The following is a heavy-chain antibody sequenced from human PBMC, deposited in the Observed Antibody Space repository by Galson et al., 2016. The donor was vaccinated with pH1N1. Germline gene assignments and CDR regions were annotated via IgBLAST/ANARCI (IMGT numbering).Heavy chain of an antibody. D-gene: IGHD6-19*01. Sequence: SETLSLTCTISGGSVSSFFWSWVRQPPGKGLEWIGYVYHSGSTDYSPSLKSRVTISVDTSNNQLSLRLTSVTAADTAVYFCAKVTTGWPRMDYWGQGVLVTVSS. CDR2: VYHSGST. V-gene: IGHV4-59*02. CDR1: GGSVSSFF. J-gene: IGHJ4*02. CDR3: AKVTTGWPRMDY.